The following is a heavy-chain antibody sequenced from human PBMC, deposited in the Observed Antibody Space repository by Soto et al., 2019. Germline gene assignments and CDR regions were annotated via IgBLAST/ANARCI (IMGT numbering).Heavy chain of an antibody. D-gene: IGHD3-22*01. J-gene: IGHJ4*02. CDR2: ISAYNGNT. CDR1: GYTFTSYA. CDR3: ACSLSKYDSSGYGSDY. V-gene: IGHV1-18*01. Sequence: ASVKVSCKASGYTFTSYAISWVRQDPGQGLEWMGWISAYNGNTNYAQKLQGRVTMTTDTSTSTAYMELRSLRSDDTAVYYCACSLSKYDSSGYGSDYWGQGTLVTVSS.